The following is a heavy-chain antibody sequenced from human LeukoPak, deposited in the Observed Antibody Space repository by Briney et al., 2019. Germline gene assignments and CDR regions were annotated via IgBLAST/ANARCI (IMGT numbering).Heavy chain of an antibody. D-gene: IGHD2-8*01. CDR1: GGSFSDYY. J-gene: IGHJ5*02. CDR3: ARRPGYCPNGVCYKRNWFDP. Sequence: KPSETLSLTCAVYGGSFSDYYWTWIRQPPGRGLEWIGEINQSGSTNYNPSLKSRVTLSVDTSNNQFSLKLSSVTAADTAVYYCARRPGYCPNGVCYKRNWFDPWGQGTLVTVSS. V-gene: IGHV4-34*01. CDR2: INQSGST.